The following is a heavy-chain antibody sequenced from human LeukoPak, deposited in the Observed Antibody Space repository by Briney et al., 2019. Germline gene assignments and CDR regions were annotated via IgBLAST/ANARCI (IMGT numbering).Heavy chain of an antibody. Sequence: GRSLRLSCAASGFTFSSYSMNWVRQAPGKGLEWVSSISSSSSYIYYADSVKGRFTISRDNAKNSLYLQMNSLRAEDTAVYYCARDSPIYDPEAFDIWGQGTMVTVSS. CDR3: ARDSPIYDPEAFDI. CDR2: ISSSSSYI. CDR1: GFTFSSYS. D-gene: IGHD2/OR15-2a*01. V-gene: IGHV3-21*01. J-gene: IGHJ3*02.